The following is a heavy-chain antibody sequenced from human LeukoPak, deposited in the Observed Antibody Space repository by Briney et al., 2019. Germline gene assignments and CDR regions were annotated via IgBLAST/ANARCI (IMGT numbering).Heavy chain of an antibody. CDR2: ISSSSSYI. V-gene: IGHV3-21*04. Sequence: PGGSLRLSCAASGFTFSSYSMNWVRQAPGKGLEWVSSISSSSSYIYYADSVKGRFTISRDNAKNSLYLQMNSLRAEDTAVYYCAREKRGSRAFDIWGQGTMVTVSS. CDR3: AREKRGSRAFDI. CDR1: GFTFSSYS. J-gene: IGHJ3*02.